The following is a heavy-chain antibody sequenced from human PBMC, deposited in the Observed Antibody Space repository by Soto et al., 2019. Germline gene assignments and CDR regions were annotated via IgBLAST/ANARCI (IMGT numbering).Heavy chain of an antibody. CDR1: GFTFSNYA. CDR2: ITRTDST. J-gene: IGHJ4*02. D-gene: IGHD1-26*01. CDR3: AKALVGEVGATDY. Sequence: LRLSCTASGFTFSNYAMSWVRQAPGKGLEWVSAITRTDSTYYADSVKGRFAISRDNSRNTLYLQMNSLGAEDAALYYCAKALVGEVGATDYWGQGTLVTVSS. V-gene: IGHV3-23*01.